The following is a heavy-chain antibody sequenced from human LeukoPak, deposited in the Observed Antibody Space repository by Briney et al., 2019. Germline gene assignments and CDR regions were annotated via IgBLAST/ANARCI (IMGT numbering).Heavy chain of an antibody. Sequence: SETLSLTCTVSGGSISSYYWSWIRQPPGKGLEWIGYIYYSGSTNYNPSLKSRVTISVDTSKNQFSLKLSSVTAADTAVYYCARESGGEGGELRPTGIFDYWGQGTLVTVSS. CDR2: IYYSGST. CDR3: ARESGGEGGELRPTGIFDY. J-gene: IGHJ4*02. CDR1: GGSISSYY. V-gene: IGHV4-59*01. D-gene: IGHD2-21*01.